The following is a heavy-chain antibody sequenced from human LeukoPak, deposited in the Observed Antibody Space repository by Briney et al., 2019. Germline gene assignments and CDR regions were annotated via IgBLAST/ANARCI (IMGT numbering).Heavy chain of an antibody. CDR2: IYYSGST. Sequence: SETLSLTCTVSGGSISSGDYYWSWIRQPPGKGLEWIGYIYYSGSTYYNPSLKSRVTISVDTSKNQFSLKLSSVTAADTAVYYCARDRGLVPRNYFDYWGQGTLVTVSS. CDR3: ARDRGLVPRNYFDY. D-gene: IGHD4/OR15-4a*01. J-gene: IGHJ4*02. CDR1: GGSISSGDYY. V-gene: IGHV4-30-4*08.